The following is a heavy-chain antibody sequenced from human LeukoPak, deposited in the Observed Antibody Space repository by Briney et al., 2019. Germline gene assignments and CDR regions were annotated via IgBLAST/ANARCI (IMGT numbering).Heavy chain of an antibody. Sequence: PGGSLRLSCAASGFTFSSYGMNWVRQAPGKGLEWVSSISSSSSYIYYADSVKGRFTISRDNAKNSLYLQMNSLRAEDTAVYYCARHSSSWYQPTSYYFDYWGQGTLVTVSS. CDR3: ARHSSSWYQPTSYYFDY. CDR2: ISSSSSYI. D-gene: IGHD6-13*01. CDR1: GFTFSSYG. V-gene: IGHV3-21*01. J-gene: IGHJ4*02.